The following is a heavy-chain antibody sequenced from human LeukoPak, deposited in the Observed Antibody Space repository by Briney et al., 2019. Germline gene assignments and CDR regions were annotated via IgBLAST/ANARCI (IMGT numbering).Heavy chain of an antibody. CDR3: GGSGDYGDY. CDR1: GFTFSSYE. D-gene: IGHD3-22*01. Sequence: PGGSLRLSCAASGFTFSSYEMNWVRQAPGKGLEWVSYISSSGSTIYYADSVKGRFTISRDNAKNSLYLQMNSLRAEDTAVYYCGGSGDYGDYWGQGSLVTVSS. CDR2: ISSSGSTI. V-gene: IGHV3-48*03. J-gene: IGHJ4*02.